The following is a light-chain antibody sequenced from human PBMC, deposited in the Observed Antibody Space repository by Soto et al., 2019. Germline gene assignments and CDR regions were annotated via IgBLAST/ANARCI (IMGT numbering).Light chain of an antibody. CDR3: SSYTSSSIPVV. J-gene: IGLJ2*01. CDR2: EVS. Sequence: QSALTQPASVSGSPGQSITISCTGTSSDVGGYNYVSWYQQHPGKAPKLMIYEVSNRPSGVSNRFSGSKSGNTASLTISGLQDEDEADYYCSSYTSSSIPVVFGGGTKLTVL. CDR1: SSDVGGYNY. V-gene: IGLV2-14*01.